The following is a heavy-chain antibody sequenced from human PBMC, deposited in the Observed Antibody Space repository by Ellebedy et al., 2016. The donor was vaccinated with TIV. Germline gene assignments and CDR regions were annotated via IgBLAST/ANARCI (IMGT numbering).Heavy chain of an antibody. CDR1: GFTFSTYG. CDR3: ARGLQFSLVEH. CDR2: IWYDGLNK. D-gene: IGHD3-9*01. Sequence: GESLKISXAASGFTFSTYGMHWVRQAPGKGLEWVAVIWYDGLNKYYADSVKGRFTISRDNAKNTLYLQMNSLRAGDTAVYYCARGLQFSLVEHWGQGALVTVSS. V-gene: IGHV3-33*01. J-gene: IGHJ1*01.